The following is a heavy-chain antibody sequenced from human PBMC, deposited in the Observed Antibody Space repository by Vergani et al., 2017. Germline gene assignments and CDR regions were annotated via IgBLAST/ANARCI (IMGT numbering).Heavy chain of an antibody. CDR3: ATLWFGEFKYFDY. CDR1: GYTFTGYY. V-gene: IGHV1-2*02. J-gene: IGHJ4*02. D-gene: IGHD3-10*01. Sequence: QVQLVQSGAEVKKPGASVKVSCKASGYTFTGYYMHWVRQAPGQGLEWMGWINPNSGGTNYAQKFQGMVTMTRDTSISTAYMGLSRLRSDDTDVYYCATLWFGEFKYFDYWGQGTLVTVSS. CDR2: INPNSGGT.